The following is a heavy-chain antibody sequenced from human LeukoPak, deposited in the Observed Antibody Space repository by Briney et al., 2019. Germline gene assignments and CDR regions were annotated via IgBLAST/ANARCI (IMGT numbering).Heavy chain of an antibody. J-gene: IGHJ4*02. Sequence: SQTLSLTCTVSGGSISSGSYYWSWIRQPAGKGLKWIGRIYTSGSTNYNPSLESRVTISVDTSKNQFSLKLSSVTASDTAVYYCAGLLGYCSGTSCYRGFDYWGQGTLVTVSS. D-gene: IGHD2-2*02. CDR1: GGSISSGSYY. V-gene: IGHV4-61*02. CDR3: AGLLGYCSGTSCYRGFDY. CDR2: IYTSGST.